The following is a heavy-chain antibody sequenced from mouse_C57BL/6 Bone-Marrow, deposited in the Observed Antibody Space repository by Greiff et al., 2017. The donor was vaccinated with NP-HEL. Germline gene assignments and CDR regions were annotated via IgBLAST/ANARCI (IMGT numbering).Heavy chain of an antibody. Sequence: EVQRVESGPELVKPGASVKIPCKASGYTFTDYNMDWVKQSHGKSLEWIGDINPNNGGTIYNQKFKGKATLTVDKSSSTAYMELRSLTSEDTAVYYCARDYYGSSYPLWYFDVWGTGTTVTVSS. D-gene: IGHD1-1*01. CDR1: GYTFTDYN. J-gene: IGHJ1*03. CDR2: INPNNGGT. V-gene: IGHV1-18*01. CDR3: ARDYYGSSYPLWYFDV.